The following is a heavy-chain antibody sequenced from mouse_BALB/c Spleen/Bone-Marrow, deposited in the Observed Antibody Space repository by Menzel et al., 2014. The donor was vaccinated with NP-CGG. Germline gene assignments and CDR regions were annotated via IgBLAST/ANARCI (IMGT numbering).Heavy chain of an antibody. CDR3: ARATTAGFAY. Sequence: VQLQQSGPGLVKPGASVKISCKASRYTFTDYNMHWVKQSHGKSLEWIGYIYPYNGGTGYNQKFKSKATLTVDNSSSTAYMELRSLTSEDSAVYYCARATTAGFAYWGQGNLVTVYA. D-gene: IGHD1-2*01. J-gene: IGHJ3*01. V-gene: IGHV1S29*02. CDR2: IYPYNGGT. CDR1: RYTFTDYN.